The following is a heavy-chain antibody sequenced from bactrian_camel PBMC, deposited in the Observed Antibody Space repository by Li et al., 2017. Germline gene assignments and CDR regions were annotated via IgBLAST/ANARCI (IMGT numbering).Heavy chain of an antibody. Sequence: QVQLVESGGGSVQVGGSLRLSCVASGDTIGRYCMAWFRQVPGKEREGVAGLYTSSGGATYYDDSVKGRFTISRNNDKNTLYLQMNNLKPEDTAMYFCADGTWYRASGCFAADFNSWGQGTQVTVS. V-gene: IGHV3S6*01. CDR1: GDTIGRYC. D-gene: IGHD6*01. CDR2: LYTSSGGAT. J-gene: IGHJ6*01. CDR3: ADGTWYRASGCFAADFNS.